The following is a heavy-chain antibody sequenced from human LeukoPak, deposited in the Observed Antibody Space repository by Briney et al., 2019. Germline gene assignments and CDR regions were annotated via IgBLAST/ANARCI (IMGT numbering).Heavy chain of an antibody. D-gene: IGHD2-2*01. V-gene: IGHV6-1*01. CDR3: ASLSHIVVVPAALNNHNSLGMDV. J-gene: IGHJ6*02. Sequence: SQTLSLTCAISGDSVSSNSAAWNWIRQSPSRGLEWLGRTYYRSKWYNDYAVPVKSRITINPDTSKNQFSLQLNSVTPEDTAVYYCASLSHIVVVPAALNNHNSLGMDVWGQGTTVTVSS. CDR1: GDSVSSNSAA. CDR2: TYYRSKWYN.